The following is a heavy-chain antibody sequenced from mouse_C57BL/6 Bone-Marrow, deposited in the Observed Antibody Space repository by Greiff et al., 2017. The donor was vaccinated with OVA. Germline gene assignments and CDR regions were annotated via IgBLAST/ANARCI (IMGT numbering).Heavy chain of an antibody. CDR2: INPNNGGT. CDR3: ARGKDYDYFDY. J-gene: IGHJ2*01. CDR1: GYTFTDYY. V-gene: IGHV1-26*01. Sequence: EVQLQQSGPELVKPGASVKISCKASGYTFTDYYMNWVKQSHGKSLEWIGDINPNNGGTSYNQKFKGKATLTVDQSSSTAYMQLNSLTSEDSAVYYCARGKDYDYFDYWGQGTTLTVSS. D-gene: IGHD2-4*01.